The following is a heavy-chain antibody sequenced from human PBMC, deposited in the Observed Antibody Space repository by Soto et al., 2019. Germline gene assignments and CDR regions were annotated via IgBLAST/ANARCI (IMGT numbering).Heavy chain of an antibody. J-gene: IGHJ4*02. V-gene: IGHV3-48*03. D-gene: IGHD6-19*01. CDR2: ISSSGSTI. CDR3: ARDAPQRIGIAVAGTFDY. Sequence: GGSLRLSCAASGFTFSSYEMNWVRQAPGKGLEWVSYISSSGSTIYYADSVKGRFTISRDNAKNSLYLQMNSLRAEDTAVCYCARDAPQRIGIAVAGTFDYWGQGTLVTVSS. CDR1: GFTFSSYE.